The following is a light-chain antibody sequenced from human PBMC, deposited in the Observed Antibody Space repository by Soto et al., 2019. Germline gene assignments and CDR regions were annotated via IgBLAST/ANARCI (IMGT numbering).Light chain of an antibody. Sequence: DIQMTQSPSTLSASVGDRVTITCRASQSISSWLAWYQQKLGRAPRLLIYDASSLESGVPSRFSGSGYGTEYTLTISSLQPDDFATDYCQQYNTYSSLTFGEGTKVEIK. J-gene: IGKJ4*01. V-gene: IGKV1-5*01. CDR3: QQYNTYSSLT. CDR2: DAS. CDR1: QSISSW.